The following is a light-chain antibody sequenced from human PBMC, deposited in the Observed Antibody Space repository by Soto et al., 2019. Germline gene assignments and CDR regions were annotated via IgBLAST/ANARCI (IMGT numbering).Light chain of an antibody. CDR1: QSISIY. CDR2: AAS. J-gene: IGKJ4*01. CDR3: QQSYSTPLT. V-gene: IGKV1-39*01. Sequence: DIQMTQSPSSLSASVGDRVTISCRASQSISIYLNWYQQKPGQAPRLLIYAASSLQSGVPSRFSGSGSGTDFTLTISSLQPEDFATYYCQQSYSTPLTFGGGTKVEIK.